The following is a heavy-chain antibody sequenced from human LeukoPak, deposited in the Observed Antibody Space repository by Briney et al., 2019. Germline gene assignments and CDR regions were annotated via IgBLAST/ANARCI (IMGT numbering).Heavy chain of an antibody. J-gene: IGHJ4*02. CDR1: GFTFSSYS. CDR3: ARDKGEAYYFGPAGY. Sequence: GGSLRLSCAASGFTFSSYSMNWVRQAPGKGLEWVSSISSSSSYIYYADSVKGRFTISRDNAKNSLYLQMNSLRAEDTAVYYCARDKGEAYYFGPAGYWGQGTLVTVSS. V-gene: IGHV3-21*01. D-gene: IGHD3-10*01. CDR2: ISSSSSYI.